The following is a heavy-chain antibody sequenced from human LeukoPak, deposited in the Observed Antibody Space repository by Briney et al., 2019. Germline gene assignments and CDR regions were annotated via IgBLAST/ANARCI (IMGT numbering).Heavy chain of an antibody. Sequence: GGSLRLSCAASGFTFSSYEMNWVRQAPGKGLEWVSCISSSGGTIYYADSVKGRFTISRDNAKNSLYLQMNSLRAEDTAVYYCARDSLVRGVINDYWGQGTLVTVSS. CDR1: GFTFSSYE. CDR2: ISSSGGTI. V-gene: IGHV3-48*03. CDR3: ARDSLVRGVINDY. J-gene: IGHJ4*02. D-gene: IGHD3-10*01.